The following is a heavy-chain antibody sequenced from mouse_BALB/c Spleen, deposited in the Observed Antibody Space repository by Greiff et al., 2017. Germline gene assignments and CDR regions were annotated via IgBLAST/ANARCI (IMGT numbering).Heavy chain of an antibody. CDR1: GFSLTGYG. D-gene: IGHD1-1*01. Sequence: VKLMESGPGLVAPSQSLSITCTVSGFSLTGYGVNWVRQPPGKGLEWLGMIWGDGSTDYNSALKSRLSISKDNSKSQVFLKMNSLQPDDTARYYCARGPVVAPYAMDYWGQGTSVTVSS. V-gene: IGHV2-6-7*01. J-gene: IGHJ4*01. CDR2: IWGDGST. CDR3: ARGPVVAPYAMDY.